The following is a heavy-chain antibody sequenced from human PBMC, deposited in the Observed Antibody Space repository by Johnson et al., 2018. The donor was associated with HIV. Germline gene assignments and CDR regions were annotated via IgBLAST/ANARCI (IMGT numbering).Heavy chain of an antibody. J-gene: IGHJ3*02. V-gene: IGHV3-30*04. Sequence: VQLLESGGGVVQPGRSLRLSCAASGFTFSSYAMHWVRQAPGKGLEWVAVIRYDESNKYYADSMQGRFTISRDNSKTKLYLQRNSLRAEDTAVYFCAKDVGNYWPDALDIWGQGTMVTVSS. D-gene: IGHD3-22*01. CDR1: GFTFSSYA. CDR3: AKDVGNYWPDALDI. CDR2: IRYDESNK.